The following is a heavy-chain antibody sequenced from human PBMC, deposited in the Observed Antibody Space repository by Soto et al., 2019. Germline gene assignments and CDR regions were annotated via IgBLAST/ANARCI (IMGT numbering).Heavy chain of an antibody. CDR3: AKEEDIVVVVAAFVMDY. Sequence: QVQLVESGGGVVQPGRSLRLSCAASGFTFSSYGMHWVRQAPGKGLEWVAVISYDGSNKYYADSVKGRFTISRDNSKNTLYLQMNSLRAEDTAVYYCAKEEDIVVVVAAFVMDYWGLGTLVTVSS. J-gene: IGHJ4*02. CDR1: GFTFSSYG. CDR2: ISYDGSNK. D-gene: IGHD2-15*01. V-gene: IGHV3-30*18.